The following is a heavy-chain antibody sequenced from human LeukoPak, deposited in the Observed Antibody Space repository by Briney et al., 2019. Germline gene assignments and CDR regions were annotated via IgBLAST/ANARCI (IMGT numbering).Heavy chain of an antibody. CDR3: ATGDGSGSLYFDY. J-gene: IGHJ4*02. V-gene: IGHV1-8*01. D-gene: IGHD1-26*01. Sequence: ASVKVSCKASGYIFTSNDINWGRQATGQGPEWMGWMNPNSGNTGYAQKFQGRVNLTRNTSISTAYIELSSLRYEDTAVYYCATGDGSGSLYFDYWGQGTLVTVSS. CDR1: GYIFTSND. CDR2: MNPNSGNT.